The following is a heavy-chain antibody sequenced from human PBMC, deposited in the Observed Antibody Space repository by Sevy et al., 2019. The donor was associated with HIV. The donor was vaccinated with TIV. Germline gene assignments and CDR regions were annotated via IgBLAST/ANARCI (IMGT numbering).Heavy chain of an antibody. CDR2: ISYDGNNK. Sequence: GGSLRLSCAASGFTFSSYAIHWVRQAPGKGLEWVAVISYDGNNKYYADSVQGRFTVSRDNSKNTLYVQMNSLRAEDTAVYYCAKDHNLWSEGGFLHHWGQGTLVTVSP. D-gene: IGHD3-10*01. V-gene: IGHV3-30*18. CDR3: AKDHNLWSEGGFLHH. CDR1: GFTFSSYA. J-gene: IGHJ1*01.